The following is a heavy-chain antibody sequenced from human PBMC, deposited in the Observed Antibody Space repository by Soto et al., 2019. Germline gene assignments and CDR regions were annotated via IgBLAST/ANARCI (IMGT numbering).Heavy chain of an antibody. J-gene: IGHJ6*02. Sequence: GGSLRLSCAASGFTFSSYWMSWVRQAPGKGLEWVANIKQDGSEKYYVDSVKGRFTISRDNAKNSLYLQMNSLRAEDTAVYYCARDLRYSSGGNYYYYGMDVWGQGITVTVSS. CDR1: GFTFSSYW. CDR2: IKQDGSEK. V-gene: IGHV3-7*05. D-gene: IGHD6-19*01. CDR3: ARDLRYSSGGNYYYYGMDV.